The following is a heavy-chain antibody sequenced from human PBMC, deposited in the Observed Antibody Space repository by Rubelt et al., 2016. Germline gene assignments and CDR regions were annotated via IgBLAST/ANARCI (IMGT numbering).Heavy chain of an antibody. CDR1: GYTFTTYA. J-gene: IGHJ6*02. V-gene: IGHV7-4-1*02. CDR3: ARNSGWYNLNYYYCMDV. Sequence: QVQLVQSGSELKNPGASVKVSCKASGYTFTTYAMNWVRQAPGQGLEWMGWINTNTGNPTYAQGFTGRFVFSLDTSVSTAYLQISSLKAEDTAVYDCARNSGWYNLNYYYCMDVWGQGTTVTVSS. CDR2: INTNTGNP. D-gene: IGHD6-19*01.